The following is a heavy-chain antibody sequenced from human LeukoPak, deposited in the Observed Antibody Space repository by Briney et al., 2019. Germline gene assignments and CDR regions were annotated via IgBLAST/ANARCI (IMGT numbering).Heavy chain of an antibody. J-gene: IGHJ4*02. D-gene: IGHD6-19*01. CDR1: GCTFTGYY. CDR3: AREWQQLVLGIAVAGPFDY. Sequence: ASVKVSCEASGCTFTGYYMHWVRQAPGQGLEWMGWINPNSGGTNYAQKFQGRVTMTRDTSISTAYMELSRLRSDDTAVYYCAREWQQLVLGIAVAGPFDYWGQGTLVTVSS. V-gene: IGHV1-2*02. CDR2: INPNSGGT.